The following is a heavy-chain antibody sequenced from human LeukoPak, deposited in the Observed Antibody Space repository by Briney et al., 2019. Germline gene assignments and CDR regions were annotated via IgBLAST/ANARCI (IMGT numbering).Heavy chain of an antibody. D-gene: IGHD1-26*01. CDR3: ARDGVGATKRGAFDY. CDR1: GYTFTDYD. V-gene: IGHV1-69*13. Sequence: SVKVSCKASGYTFTDYDINWVRQASGQGLEWMGGIIPIFDTANYAQKFQGRVTITADESTSTAYMELSSLKSEDTAVYYCARDGVGATKRGAFDYWGQGTLVTVSS. CDR2: IIPIFDTA. J-gene: IGHJ4*02.